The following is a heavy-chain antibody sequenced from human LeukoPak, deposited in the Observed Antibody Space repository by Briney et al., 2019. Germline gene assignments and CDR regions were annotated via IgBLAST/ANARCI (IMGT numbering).Heavy chain of an antibody. J-gene: IGHJ6*02. V-gene: IGHV4-34*01. D-gene: IGHD2-15*01. CDR1: GGSFSGYY. Sequence: PSETLSLTCAVYGGSFSGYYWSWIRQPPGKGLEWIGEINHSGSTNYNPSLQSRVTISVDTSKNQFSLKLSSVTAADTAVYYCARGRGGRYCSGGSCYSTNLYGMDVWGQGTTVTVSS. CDR2: INHSGST. CDR3: ARGRGGRYCSGGSCYSTNLYGMDV.